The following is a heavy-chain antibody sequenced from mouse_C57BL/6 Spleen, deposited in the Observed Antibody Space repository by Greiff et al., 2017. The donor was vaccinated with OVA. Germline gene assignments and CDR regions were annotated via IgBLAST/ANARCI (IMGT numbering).Heavy chain of an antibody. CDR3: TIVSSGYAY. CDR1: GFNIKDDY. J-gene: IGHJ3*01. Sequence: EVKLLESGAELVRPGASVKMSCTASGFNIKDDYMHWVKQRTEQGLEWIGWIDPENGDTEYASKFQGKATITADTSSNTACLQLSSLTSEDTAVYYCTIVSSGYAYWGQGTLVTVSA. V-gene: IGHV14-4*01. CDR2: IDPENGDT. D-gene: IGHD3-2*02.